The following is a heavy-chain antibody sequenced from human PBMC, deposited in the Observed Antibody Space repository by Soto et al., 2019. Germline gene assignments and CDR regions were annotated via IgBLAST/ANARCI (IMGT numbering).Heavy chain of an antibody. CDR1: GGTFSSYA. Sequence: SVKVSCKASGGTFSSYAISWVQQAPGQGLEWMGGIIPIFGTANYAQKFQGRVTITADESTSTAYMELSSLRSEDTAVYYCARTAGIVVVPAAKYFDYWGQGTLVTVS. CDR2: IIPIFGTA. D-gene: IGHD2-2*01. J-gene: IGHJ4*02. CDR3: ARTAGIVVVPAAKYFDY. V-gene: IGHV1-69*13.